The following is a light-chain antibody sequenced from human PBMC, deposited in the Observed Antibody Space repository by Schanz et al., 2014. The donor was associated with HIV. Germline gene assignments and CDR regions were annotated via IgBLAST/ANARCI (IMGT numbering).Light chain of an antibody. CDR1: TGAVTSGHY. V-gene: IGLV7-46*01. CDR3: LLSYSAARQVV. J-gene: IGLJ2*01. Sequence: QAVVTQEPSLTVSPGGTVTLTCGSSTGAVTSGHYVYWFQQKPGQAPKTLIHGTNNRHFWTPARFSASLVGGKAALTLSGAQPEDEADYYCLLSYSAARQVVFGGGTKLTVL. CDR2: GTN.